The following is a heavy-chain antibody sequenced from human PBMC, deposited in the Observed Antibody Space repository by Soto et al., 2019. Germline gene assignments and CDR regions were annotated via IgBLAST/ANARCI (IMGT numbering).Heavy chain of an antibody. J-gene: IGHJ3*02. CDR1: GGTFSSYT. Sequence: QVQLVQSGAEVKKPGSSVKVSCKASGGTFSSYTIRWVRQAPGQGLEWMGRIIPILGIANYAPRFQGRVTITAYNSTITAYMELSSLRSEDTAVYYCASDGIEVDFCSGYYLAGDAFDIWGQGTMVTVSS. CDR2: IIPILGIA. CDR3: ASDGIEVDFCSGYYLAGDAFDI. V-gene: IGHV1-69*02. D-gene: IGHD3-3*01.